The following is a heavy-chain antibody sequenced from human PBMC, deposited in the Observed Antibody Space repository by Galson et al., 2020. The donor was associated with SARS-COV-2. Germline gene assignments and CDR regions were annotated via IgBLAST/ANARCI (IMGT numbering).Heavy chain of an antibody. CDR3: ARDHPSYDSSGYYYGPGGFDY. CDR2: ISYDGSNK. CDR1: GFTFSSYA. J-gene: IGHJ4*02. Sequence: GGSLRLSCAASGFTFSSYAMHWVRQAPGTGLEWVAVISYDGSNKYYADSVKGRFTISRDNSKNTLYLQMNSLRAEDTAVYYCARDHPSYDSSGYYYGPGGFDYWGQGTLVTVSS. D-gene: IGHD3-22*01. V-gene: IGHV3-30*04.